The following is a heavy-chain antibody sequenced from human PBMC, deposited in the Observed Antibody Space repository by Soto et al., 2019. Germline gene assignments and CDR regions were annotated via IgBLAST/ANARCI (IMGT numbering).Heavy chain of an antibody. J-gene: IGHJ4*02. V-gene: IGHV3-33*01. CDR1: GFTFSSYG. Sequence: QVQLVESGGGVVQPGRSLRLSCAASGFTFSSYGMHWVRQAPGKGLEWVAVIWYDGSNKYYADSVKGRFTISRDNSKNTLYLQMNGVRAEDTAVYYCARVVGRWLQFDYWGQGTLVTVSS. D-gene: IGHD5-12*01. CDR3: ARVVGRWLQFDY. CDR2: IWYDGSNK.